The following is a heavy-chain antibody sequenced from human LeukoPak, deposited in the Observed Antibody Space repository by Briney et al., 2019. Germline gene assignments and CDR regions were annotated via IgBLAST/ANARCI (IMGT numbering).Heavy chain of an antibody. Sequence: ASVKVSCKASGYTFTSYYMHWVRQAPGQGLEWMGIINPSGGSTSCAQKFQGRVTMTRDMSTSTVYMELSSLRSEDTAVYYCARDFLGGSGWYWFDYWGQGTLVTVSS. CDR2: INPSGGST. D-gene: IGHD6-19*01. CDR1: GYTFTSYY. J-gene: IGHJ4*02. CDR3: ARDFLGGSGWYWFDY. V-gene: IGHV1-46*01.